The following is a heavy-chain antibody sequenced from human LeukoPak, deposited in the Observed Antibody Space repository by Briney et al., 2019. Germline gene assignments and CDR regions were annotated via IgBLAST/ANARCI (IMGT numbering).Heavy chain of an antibody. CDR2: INPSGGST. Sequence: ASVKVSCKASGYTFTTDYIHWVRQAPGQGLEWMGIINPSGGSTTYAQRFQGRVIMTGDTSTSTVYMELRSLRSEDTAVYYCARARGSGSYYGHDYYYYYYMDVWGQGTTVTVSS. V-gene: IGHV1-46*01. J-gene: IGHJ6*03. CDR3: ARARGSGSYYGHDYYYYYYMDV. CDR1: GYTFTTDY. D-gene: IGHD3-10*01.